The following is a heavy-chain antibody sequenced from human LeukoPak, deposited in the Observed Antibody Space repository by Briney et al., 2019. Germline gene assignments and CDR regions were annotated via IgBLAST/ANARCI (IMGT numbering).Heavy chain of an antibody. V-gene: IGHV3-74*01. Sequence: GGSLRLSCVASGFTFGPYWMHWVRQVPGKGLVWVSRINNDGSDTIYADSVKGRFTVSRDNSKDTLFLQMNSLRAEDTAVYYCARGGGDHAFDIWGQGTMVAVSS. CDR3: ARGGGDHAFDI. J-gene: IGHJ3*02. CDR1: GFTFGPYW. CDR2: INNDGSDT. D-gene: IGHD3-16*01.